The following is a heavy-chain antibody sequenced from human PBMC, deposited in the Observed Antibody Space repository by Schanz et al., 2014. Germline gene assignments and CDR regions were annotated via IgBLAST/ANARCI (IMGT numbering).Heavy chain of an antibody. V-gene: IGHV3-53*01. Sequence: EVQLVESGGGLIQPGGSLRLSCVASGFTVSSNYMSWVRQAPGKGLEWVSVIYSDGRTYYGDSVKGRFTISRDNSKNTPYLQMNSLRAEDTAVYYCAKGQLLSYYFDYWGQGTLVTVSS. D-gene: IGHD2-21*01. CDR2: IYSDGRT. CDR1: GFTVSSNY. CDR3: AKGQLLSYYFDY. J-gene: IGHJ4*02.